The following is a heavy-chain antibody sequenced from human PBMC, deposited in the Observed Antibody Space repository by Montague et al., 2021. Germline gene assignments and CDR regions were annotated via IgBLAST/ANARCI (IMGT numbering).Heavy chain of an antibody. J-gene: IGHJ5*02. CDR1: GGSLSSSNHC. CDR2: IYYSGST. CDR3: ARVFTVPPNVRFDP. V-gene: IGHV4-39*02. Sequence: SETLSLTCTVSGGSLSSSNHCWGWIRQPPGKGLDWIGNIYYSGSTYYSPSFSTRVTLSVDTSKNHFSLRLSSVTAADTAVYYCARVFTVPPNVRFDPWGHGTLVTVSS. D-gene: IGHD4-17*01.